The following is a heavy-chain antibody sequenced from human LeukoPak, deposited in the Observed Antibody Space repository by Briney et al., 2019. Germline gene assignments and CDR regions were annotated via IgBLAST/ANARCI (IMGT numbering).Heavy chain of an antibody. V-gene: IGHV3-23*01. CDR1: GFTFSDYA. J-gene: IGHJ5*02. Sequence: GGSLRLSCAASGFTFSDYAMNWVRQAPGKGLEWVSSISDNGGSTYYADSVKGRFTISRDNSKNTLYLQMNSLRAEDTAVYYCAKASPHYYGSGSYYLNPFDPWGQGTLVTVSS. CDR2: ISDNGGST. CDR3: AKASPHYYGSGSYYLNPFDP. D-gene: IGHD3-10*01.